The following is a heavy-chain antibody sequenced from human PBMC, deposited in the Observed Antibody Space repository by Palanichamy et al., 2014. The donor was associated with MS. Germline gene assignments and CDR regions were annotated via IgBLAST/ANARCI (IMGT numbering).Heavy chain of an antibody. CDR3: ARCGVGSCYAADAFDI. CDR1: GGSIRSYY. CDR2: IYYSGST. V-gene: IGHV4-59*01. J-gene: IGHJ3*02. Sequence: QVQLQESGPGLVKPSETLSLTCTVSGGSIRSYYWSWIRQPPGKGLDWIGYIYYSGSTDYNPSLKSRVTISLDTSKNQFSLKLSSVTAADTAVYYCARCGVGSCYAADAFDIWGQGTMVTVSS. D-gene: IGHD2-15*01.